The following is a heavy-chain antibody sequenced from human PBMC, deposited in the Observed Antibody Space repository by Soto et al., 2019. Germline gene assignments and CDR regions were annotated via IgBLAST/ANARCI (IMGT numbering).Heavy chain of an antibody. CDR1: GGSFSGYY. V-gene: IGHV4-34*01. J-gene: IGHJ4*02. CDR3: ARVRGNKQWLTRPMEYYFDY. D-gene: IGHD6-19*01. CDR2: INHSGST. Sequence: QVQLQQWGAGLLKPSETLSLTCAVYGGSFSGYYWSWIRQPPGKGLEWIGEINHSGSTNYNPSLMSLVTISVDKSKNQFSLKLSSVTAEDTAVYYCARVRGNKQWLTRPMEYYFDYWGQGTLVTVSS.